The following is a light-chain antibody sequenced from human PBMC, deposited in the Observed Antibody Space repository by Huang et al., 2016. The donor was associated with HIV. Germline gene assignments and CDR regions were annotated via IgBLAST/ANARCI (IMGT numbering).Light chain of an antibody. V-gene: IGKV3-15*01. CDR3: QQYNNWHLT. CDR1: QNVSSN. Sequence: IVMTQTPATLPASPGGRATLSCRASQNVSSNLAWYQQKPGQAPRLIIYGSTIRATGVPARFSGSGSGTDFTLTINSLQSEDFGIYYCQQYNNWHLTFGGGTKV. CDR2: GST. J-gene: IGKJ4*01.